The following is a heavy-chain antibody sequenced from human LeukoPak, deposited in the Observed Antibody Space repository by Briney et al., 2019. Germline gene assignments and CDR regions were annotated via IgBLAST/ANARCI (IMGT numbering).Heavy chain of an antibody. V-gene: IGHV1-69*02. Sequence: ASEKVSCKASGGTFSSYTISWVRQATGQRLEWIGRIIPILGIANYAQKFQGRVTITADKSTSTAYMELSSLRSEDTAVYYCASEGITIFGVVIQAKFDYWGQGTLVTVSS. CDR1: GGTFSSYT. D-gene: IGHD3-3*01. CDR3: ASEGITIFGVVIQAKFDY. CDR2: IIPILGIA. J-gene: IGHJ4*02.